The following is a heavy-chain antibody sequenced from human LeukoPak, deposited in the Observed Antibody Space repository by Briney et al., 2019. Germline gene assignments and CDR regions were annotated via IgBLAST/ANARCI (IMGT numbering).Heavy chain of an antibody. V-gene: IGHV3-48*03. CDR3: ARGDPHADL. CDR2: ITISGHTK. J-gene: IGHJ5*02. CDR1: GFDLNTYD. Sequence: GGSLRLSCAASGFDLNTYDMNWVRQAPGKGLEWIADITISGHTKNYADSVKGRFTISRDNAGTSLYLQMNSLRVEDTGVYYCARGDPHADLWGQGTLVTVSS.